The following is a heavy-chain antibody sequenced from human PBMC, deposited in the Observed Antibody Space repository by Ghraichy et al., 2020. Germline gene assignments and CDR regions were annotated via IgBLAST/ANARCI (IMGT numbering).Heavy chain of an antibody. D-gene: IGHD4-11*01. CDR2: INHSGST. V-gene: IGHV4-34*01. Sequence: SQTLSLTCAVYGGSFSGYYWSWIRQPPGKGLEWIGEINHSGSTNYNPSLKSRVTISVDTSKNQFSLKLSSVTAADTAVYYCASTPTVIGGSWFDPWGQGTLVTVSS. CDR3: ASTPTVIGGSWFDP. CDR1: GGSFSGYY. J-gene: IGHJ5*02.